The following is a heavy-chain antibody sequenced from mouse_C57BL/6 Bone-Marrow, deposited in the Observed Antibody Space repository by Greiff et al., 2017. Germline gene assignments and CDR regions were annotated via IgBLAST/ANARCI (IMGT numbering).Heavy chain of an antibody. CDR3: ARIYGGGFAY. CDR1: GFTFSDYG. J-gene: IGHJ3*01. D-gene: IGHD1-1*02. Sequence: EVQLVESGGGLVKPGGSLKLSCAASGFTFSDYGMHWVRQAPEKGLEWVAYISSGSSTIYYADTVKGRFTISRDNPKNTLFLQTTSLRSEDTAMYYCARIYGGGFAYGGQGTLVTVSA. CDR2: ISSGSSTI. V-gene: IGHV5-17*01.